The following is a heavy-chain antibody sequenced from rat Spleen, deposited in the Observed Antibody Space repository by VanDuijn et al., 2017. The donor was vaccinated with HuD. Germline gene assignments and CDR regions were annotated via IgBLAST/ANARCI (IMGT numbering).Heavy chain of an antibody. J-gene: IGHJ2*01. V-gene: IGHV5-25*01. CDR1: GFTFSNYY. Sequence: EVQLVESGGGLVQPGRSMKLSCAVSGFTFSNYYMAWVRQAPTKGLEWVASISTGGGNTYYRDSVKGRFTISRDNAKSTLYLQMDSLRSEDTATYYCARHRPGYNSYYFDYWGQGVMVTVSS. CDR3: ARHRPGYNSYYFDY. CDR2: ISTGGGNT. D-gene: IGHD1-4*01.